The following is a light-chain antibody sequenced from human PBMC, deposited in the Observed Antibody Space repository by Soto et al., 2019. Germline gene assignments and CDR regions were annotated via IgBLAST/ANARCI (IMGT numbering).Light chain of an antibody. CDR3: MSFRGTDSPDV. J-gene: IGLJ1*01. CDR1: SSDVGGYNY. Sequence: QSVLTQPASVSGSPGQSITISCTGTSSDVGGYNYVSWYQQHPGKAPKLMIYEVSNRPSGVSNRFSGSKSGNTASLTISGLQAEDEADYYCMSFRGTDSPDVFGTGTKVTVL. V-gene: IGLV2-14*01. CDR2: EVS.